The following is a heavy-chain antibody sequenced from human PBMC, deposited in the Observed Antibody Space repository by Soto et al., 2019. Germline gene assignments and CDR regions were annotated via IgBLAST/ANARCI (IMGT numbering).Heavy chain of an antibody. V-gene: IGHV4-4*02. CDR1: GGSISSSNW. J-gene: IGHJ4*02. Sequence: PSETLSLTCAVSGGSISSSNWWSWVRQPPGKGLEWIGEIYHSGSTNYNPSLKSRVTISVDKSKNQFSLKLSSVTAADTAVYYCARWWYCTIGICRGTYYFDHWGQGTLVTVSS. CDR3: ARWWYCTIGICRGTYYFDH. D-gene: IGHD2-8*01. CDR2: IYHSGST.